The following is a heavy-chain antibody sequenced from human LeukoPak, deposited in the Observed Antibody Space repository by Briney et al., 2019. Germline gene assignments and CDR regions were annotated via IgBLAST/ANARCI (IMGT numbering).Heavy chain of an antibody. V-gene: IGHV3-7*03. CDR1: GFTFSSYW. Sequence: SGGSLRLSCAASGFTFSSYWMSWVRQAPGKGLEWVANIKQDGSEKYYVDSVKGRFTISRDNVKNSLYLQMNSLRAEDTAVYYRARDVNAKYYYDSSGYYYWGQGTLVTVSS. CDR2: IKQDGSEK. CDR3: ARDVNAKYYYDSSGYYY. D-gene: IGHD3-22*01. J-gene: IGHJ4*02.